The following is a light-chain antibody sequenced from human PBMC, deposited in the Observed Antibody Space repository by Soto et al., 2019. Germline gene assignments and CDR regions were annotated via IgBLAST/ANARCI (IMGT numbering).Light chain of an antibody. J-gene: IGLJ1*01. V-gene: IGLV2-11*01. CDR2: DVS. Sequence: QSALTQPRSVSGSPGQSVTISCTGTSSDVCGYNYVSWYQQHPGKAPKVMIYDVSKRPSGVPDRFSGSKSGNTASLTISGLQAADAADYYCCSYAGSYTYVFGTGTKLTVL. CDR1: SSDVCGYNY. CDR3: CSYAGSYTYV.